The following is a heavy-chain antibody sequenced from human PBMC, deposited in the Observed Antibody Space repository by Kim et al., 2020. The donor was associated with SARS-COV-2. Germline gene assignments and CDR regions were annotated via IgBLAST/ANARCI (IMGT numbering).Heavy chain of an antibody. V-gene: IGHV3-21*01. J-gene: IGHJ4*02. CDR3: ARDPGYYDSSGPFDY. CDR2: ISSSSSYI. Sequence: GGSLRLSCAASGFTFSSYSMNWVRQAPGKGLEWVSSISSSSSYIYYADSVKGRFTISRDNAKNSLYLQMNSLRAEDTAVYYCARDPGYYDSSGPFDYWGQGTLVTVSS. D-gene: IGHD3-22*01. CDR1: GFTFSSYS.